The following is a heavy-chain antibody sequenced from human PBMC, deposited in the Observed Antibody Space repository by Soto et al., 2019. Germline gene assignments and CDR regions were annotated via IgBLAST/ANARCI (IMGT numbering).Heavy chain of an antibody. J-gene: IGHJ4*02. CDR2: ISSSGSTI. CDR3: ARDQMDTAMVAAAYFDY. D-gene: IGHD5-18*01. Sequence: QVQLVESGGGLVKPGGSLRLSCAASGFTFSDYYMSWIRQAPGKGLEWVSYISSSGSTIYYADSVKGRVTISRDNAKNALYLQMNSLRAEDTAVYYCARDQMDTAMVAAAYFDYWGQGTLVPVSS. V-gene: IGHV3-11*01. CDR1: GFTFSDYY.